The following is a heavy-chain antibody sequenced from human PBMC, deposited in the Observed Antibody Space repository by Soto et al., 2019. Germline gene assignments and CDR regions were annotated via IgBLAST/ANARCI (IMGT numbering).Heavy chain of an antibody. CDR2: IYYSGST. Sequence: PSETLSLTCTVSGGSISSGDYYWSWIRQPPGKGLEWIGYIYYSGSTSYNPSLKSRLAISVDTSKNQFSLQLTSVTAADTAVYYCATLNCGGDCYNYYGMDVWGQGTTVTVSS. J-gene: IGHJ6*02. CDR1: GGSISSGDYY. V-gene: IGHV4-30-4*01. D-gene: IGHD2-21*02. CDR3: ATLNCGGDCYNYYGMDV.